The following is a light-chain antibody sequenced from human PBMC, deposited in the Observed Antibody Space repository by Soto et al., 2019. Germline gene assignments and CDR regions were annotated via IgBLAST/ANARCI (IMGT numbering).Light chain of an antibody. Sequence: DVEMTQSTSTLSASVGDRVTITCRASQSISSWLAWYQQKPGKAPKLLIYDASSLESGVPSRFSGSGSGTEFALTISSLQPDDFATYYCQQYNSYPWTSGQGTKVDIK. CDR1: QSISSW. CDR2: DAS. V-gene: IGKV1-5*01. CDR3: QQYNSYPWT. J-gene: IGKJ1*01.